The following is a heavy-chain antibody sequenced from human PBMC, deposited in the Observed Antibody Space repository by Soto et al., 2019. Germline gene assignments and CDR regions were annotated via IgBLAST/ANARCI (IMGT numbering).Heavy chain of an antibody. CDR1: GFTFSSYA. Sequence: PGGALRLSCADSGFTFSSYAMHWVRQAPGKGLEWVAVISYDGSNKYYADSVKGRFTISRDNSKNTLYLQMNSLRAEDTAVYYCAREGSDDAFDIWGQGTMVTVSS. D-gene: IGHD2-15*01. J-gene: IGHJ3*02. CDR3: AREGSDDAFDI. V-gene: IGHV3-30-3*01. CDR2: ISYDGSNK.